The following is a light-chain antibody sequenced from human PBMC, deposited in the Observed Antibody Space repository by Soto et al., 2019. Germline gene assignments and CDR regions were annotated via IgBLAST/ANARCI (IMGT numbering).Light chain of an antibody. CDR1: SGHSSYI. Sequence: QSVLTQSSSASASLGSSVKLTCTLSSGHSSYIIAWHQQQTGKAPRFLMTVEGSGNYNKGSGVPDRVSGSSAGADRYLTISNLQYEDEATYYCDTWDTNTQVFGGGTKLTVL. J-gene: IGLJ2*01. CDR3: DTWDTNTQV. CDR2: VEGSGNY. V-gene: IGLV4-60*02.